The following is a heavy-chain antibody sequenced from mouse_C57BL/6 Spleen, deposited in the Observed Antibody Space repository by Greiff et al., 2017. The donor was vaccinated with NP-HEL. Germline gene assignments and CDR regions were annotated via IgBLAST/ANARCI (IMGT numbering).Heavy chain of an antibody. CDR3: ARWTGTDYAMDY. V-gene: IGHV1-55*01. CDR1: GYTFTSYW. CDR2: IYPGSGST. J-gene: IGHJ4*01. Sequence: VQLQESGAELVKPGASVKMSCKASGYTFTSYWITWVKQRPGQGLEWIGDIYPGSGSTNYNEKFKSKATLTVDTSSSTAYMQLSSLTSEDSAVYYRARWTGTDYAMDYWGQGTSVTVAS. D-gene: IGHD4-1*01.